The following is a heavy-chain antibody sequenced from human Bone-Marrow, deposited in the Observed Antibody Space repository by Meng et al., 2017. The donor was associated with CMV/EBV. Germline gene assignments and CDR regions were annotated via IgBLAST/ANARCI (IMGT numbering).Heavy chain of an antibody. CDR1: GFAFSSYD. CDR2: ISYDGTNK. Sequence: SGFAFSSYDLQWVRQPPGEGLQWVAAISYDGTNKYYTDSVNGRFTISRDNSKNTLYLQMNSLRVEDTALYYCTREGGYGDPFFFFDDWGQGTLVTVSS. J-gene: IGHJ4*02. V-gene: IGHV3-33*05. CDR3: TREGGYGDPFFFFDD. D-gene: IGHD4-17*01.